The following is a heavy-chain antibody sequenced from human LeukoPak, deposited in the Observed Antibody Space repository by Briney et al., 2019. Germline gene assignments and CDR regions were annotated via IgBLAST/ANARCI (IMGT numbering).Heavy chain of an antibody. CDR1: GGTFSSYA. CDR2: IIPIFGTA. J-gene: IGHJ5*02. D-gene: IGHD1/OR15-1a*01. CDR3: ARGNNQINWFDP. Sequence: ASVQVSCQASGGTFSSYAISWVRQAPGQGLEWMGGIIPIFGTANYAQKFQGRVTITADESTSTAYMELSSLRSEDTAVYYCARGNNQINWFDPWGQGTLVTVSS. V-gene: IGHV1-69*13.